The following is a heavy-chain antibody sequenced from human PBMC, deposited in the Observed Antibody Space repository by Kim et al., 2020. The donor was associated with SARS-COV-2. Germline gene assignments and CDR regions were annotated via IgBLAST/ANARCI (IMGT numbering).Heavy chain of an antibody. CDR1: GGSISSSSYY. Sequence: SETLSLTCTVSGGSISSSSYYWGWIRQPPGKGLEWIGSIYYSGSTYYNPSLKSRVTISVDTSKNQFSLMLSSVTAADTAVYYCARDTYRLGTAMLVWGQGTLVTVSS. CDR2: IYYSGST. J-gene: IGHJ4*02. CDR3: ARDTYRLGTAMLV. D-gene: IGHD5-18*01. V-gene: IGHV4-39*07.